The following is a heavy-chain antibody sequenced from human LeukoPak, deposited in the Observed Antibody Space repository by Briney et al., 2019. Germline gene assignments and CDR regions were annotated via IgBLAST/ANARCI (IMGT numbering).Heavy chain of an antibody. V-gene: IGHV5-51*01. J-gene: IGHJ4*02. CDR1: GYSFTSYW. CDR3: ARHSYDYVWGSYRYIDY. CDR2: IYPGDSDT. D-gene: IGHD3-16*02. Sequence: GESLKISCKGSGYSFTSYWIGWVRQMPGKGLEWMGIIYPGDSDTRYSPSFQGQVTISADKSISTAYLQWSSLKASDTAMHYCARHSYDYVWGSYRYIDYWGQGTLVTVSS.